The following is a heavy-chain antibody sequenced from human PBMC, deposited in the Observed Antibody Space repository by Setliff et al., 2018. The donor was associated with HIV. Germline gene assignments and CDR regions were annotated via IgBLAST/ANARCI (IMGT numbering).Heavy chain of an antibody. CDR3: VRGGGSSAYPPFEY. V-gene: IGHV1-69*05. D-gene: IGHD3-16*01. CDR2: ITPVFGTT. Sequence: GASVKVSCKASGGTFSSYEMSWVRQAPGQGPEWMGGITPVFGTTKYAQKFQGRLTVTRDTSTSTVYMDLSSLRSEDTAVYYCVRGGGSSAYPPFEYWGQGTLVTVSS. CDR1: GGTFSSYE. J-gene: IGHJ4*02.